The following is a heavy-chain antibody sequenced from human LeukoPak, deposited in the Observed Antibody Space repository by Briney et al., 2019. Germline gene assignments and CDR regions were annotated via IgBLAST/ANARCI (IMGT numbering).Heavy chain of an antibody. CDR2: IKEDGRDI. D-gene: IGHD6-19*01. V-gene: IGHV3-7*01. J-gene: IGHJ1*01. CDR3: VRGSGWFFGL. Sequence: GGSLRLSCAASQFSISYDWMHWVRQAPGRGLEWVASIKEDGRDIHYLDSVKGRFSISRDNAKNSLYLEINTLRAEDTAVYYCVRGSGWFFGLWGQGPLVTVSS. CDR1: QFSISYDW.